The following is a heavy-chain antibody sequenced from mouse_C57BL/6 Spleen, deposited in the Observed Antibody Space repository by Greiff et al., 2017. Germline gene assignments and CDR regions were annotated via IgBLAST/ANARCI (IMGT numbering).Heavy chain of an antibody. CDR1: GYAFSSSW. CDR3: AREGDYSNPFDY. J-gene: IGHJ2*01. V-gene: IGHV1-82*01. CDR2: IYPGDGDT. D-gene: IGHD2-5*01. Sequence: VQLQQSGPELVKPGASVKISCKASGYAFSSSWMNWVKQRPGKGLEWIGRIYPGDGDTNYNGKFKGKATLTADKSSSTAYMQLSSLTSEDSAVYFCAREGDYSNPFDYWGQGTTLTVSS.